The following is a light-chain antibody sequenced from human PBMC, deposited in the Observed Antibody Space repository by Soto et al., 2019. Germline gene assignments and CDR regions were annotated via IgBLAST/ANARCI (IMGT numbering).Light chain of an antibody. V-gene: IGLV2-14*01. CDR3: SSDTTSSTH. J-gene: IGLJ1*01. CDR1: SSDVGGYNH. CDR2: DVS. Sequence: QSVLTQPASVSGSPGQSITISCTGTSSDVGGYNHVSWFQQHPGKAPKLMINDVSNRPSGVSTRFSGSESGNTASLTISGLQAEDEADYYCSSDTTSSTHFGTGTKVTVL.